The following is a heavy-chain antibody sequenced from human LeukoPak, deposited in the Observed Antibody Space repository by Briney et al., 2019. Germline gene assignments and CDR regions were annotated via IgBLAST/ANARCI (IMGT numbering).Heavy chain of an antibody. J-gene: IGHJ6*03. CDR3: ARDGGWYKRGLYHYYYYMDV. CDR1: GFTFDNYG. V-gene: IGHV3-20*04. CDR2: IHWNGGRT. D-gene: IGHD6-19*01. Sequence: PGGSLRLSCAASGFTFDNYGINWVRQAPGKGLEWVSRIHWNGGRTGYADSVKGRFTISRDTAKNSLYLQMNSLRGEDTALYYCARDGGWYKRGLYHYYYYMDVWGKGTTVIVSS.